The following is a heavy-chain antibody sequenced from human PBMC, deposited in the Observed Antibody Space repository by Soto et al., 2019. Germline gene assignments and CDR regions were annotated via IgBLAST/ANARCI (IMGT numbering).Heavy chain of an antibody. CDR1: GFTFSSYG. CDR3: AKEGSVVATTPDFDY. J-gene: IGHJ4*02. D-gene: IGHD5-12*01. V-gene: IGHV3-30*18. CDR2: ISYDGSYK. Sequence: QVQLVESGGGVVQPGRSLRLSCAASGFTFSSYGMHWVRQAPGKGLEWVAVISYDGSYKYYADSMKGRVTISRDNSKNTLYVQMNSLRAEVTAVYYCAKEGSVVATTPDFDYWGQGTLVTVSS.